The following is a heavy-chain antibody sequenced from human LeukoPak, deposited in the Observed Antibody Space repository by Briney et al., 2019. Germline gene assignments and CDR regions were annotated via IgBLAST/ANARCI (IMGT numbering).Heavy chain of an antibody. CDR1: GFTFSSYG. V-gene: IGHV3-30*02. Sequence: PGGSLRLSCAASGFTFSSYGMHWVRQAPAKGLGWVAFIRYDGSNKYYADSVKGRFTISRDNSKNTLYLQMNSLRAEDTAVYYCAKGPSYSNYDWFDPWGQGTLVTVSS. CDR2: IRYDGSNK. CDR3: AKGPSYSNYDWFDP. D-gene: IGHD4-11*01. J-gene: IGHJ5*02.